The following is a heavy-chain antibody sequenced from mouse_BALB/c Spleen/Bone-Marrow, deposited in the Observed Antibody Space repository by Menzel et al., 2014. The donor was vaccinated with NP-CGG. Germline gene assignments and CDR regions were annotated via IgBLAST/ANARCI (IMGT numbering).Heavy chain of an antibody. V-gene: IGHV14-3*02. Sequence: EVQLQESGADLVKPGASVKLSCTASPFNIKDSYIHWVKQRPEQGLEWIGRIDPATGHTKYDPKFQGKATITADTSSNTAYLQLSSLTSEDTAVYYCASYRYGWYFDVWGAGTTATVSS. D-gene: IGHD2-14*01. CDR2: IDPATGHT. CDR1: PFNIKDSY. CDR3: ASYRYGWYFDV. J-gene: IGHJ1*01.